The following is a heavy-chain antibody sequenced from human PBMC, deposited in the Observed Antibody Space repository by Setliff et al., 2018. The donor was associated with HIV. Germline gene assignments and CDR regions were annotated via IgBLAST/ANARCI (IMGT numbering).Heavy chain of an antibody. CDR3: ARGAGNPHWYYETWSGPRSGYLQH. CDR2: INPNSGGT. CDR1: GYTLAGYF. D-gene: IGHD3-3*01. J-gene: IGHJ1*01. Sequence: ASVKVSCKASGYTLAGYFMHWVRQAPGQGLEWMGWINPNSGGTNYAQKFQGRVTMTRDTSSSTAYMELSRLKSDDTAVYYCARGAGNPHWYYETWSGPRSGYLQHWAQGTLVTVSS. V-gene: IGHV1-2*02.